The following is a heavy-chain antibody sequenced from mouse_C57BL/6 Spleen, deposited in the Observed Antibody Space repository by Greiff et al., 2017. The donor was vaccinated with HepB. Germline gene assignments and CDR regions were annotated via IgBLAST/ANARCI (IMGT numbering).Heavy chain of an antibody. CDR3: ARRGGGYYFDY. V-gene: IGHV1-82*01. CDR1: GYAFSSSW. Sequence: VQLQQSGPELVKPGASVKISCKASGYAFSSSWMNWVKQRPGKGLEWIGRIYPGDGDTNYNGKFKGKATLTADKSSSTAYMQLRSLTSEDSAVYFCARRGGGYYFDYWGQGTTLTVSS. J-gene: IGHJ2*01. D-gene: IGHD1-1*02. CDR2: IYPGDGDT.